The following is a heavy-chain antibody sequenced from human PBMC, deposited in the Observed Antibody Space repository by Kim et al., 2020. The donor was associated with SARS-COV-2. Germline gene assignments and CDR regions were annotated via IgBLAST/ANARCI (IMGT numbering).Heavy chain of an antibody. Sequence: GGSLRLSCAASGFTFSSYSMNWVRQAPGKGLEWVSSISSSSSYIYYADSVKGRFTISRDNAKNSLYLQMNSLRAEDTAVYYCARYQYYYDSSGYYPDAFDIWGQGTMVTVSS. CDR1: GFTFSSYS. V-gene: IGHV3-21*01. J-gene: IGHJ3*02. CDR2: ISSSSSYI. CDR3: ARYQYYYDSSGYYPDAFDI. D-gene: IGHD3-22*01.